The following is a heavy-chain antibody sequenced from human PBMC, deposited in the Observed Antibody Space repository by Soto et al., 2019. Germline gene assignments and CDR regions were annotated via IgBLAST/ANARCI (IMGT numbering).Heavy chain of an antibody. CDR1: GGSFSGYY. CDR2: INHSGST. CDR3: ARRYGSGTRRNYYYYYMDV. D-gene: IGHD3-10*01. V-gene: IGHV4-34*01. Sequence: SETLSLTCAVYGGSFSGYYWSWIRQPPGKGLEWIGEINHSGSTNYNPSLKSRVTISVDTSKNQFSLKLSSVTAADTAVYYCARRYGSGTRRNYYYYYMDVWGKGTTVTVSS. J-gene: IGHJ6*03.